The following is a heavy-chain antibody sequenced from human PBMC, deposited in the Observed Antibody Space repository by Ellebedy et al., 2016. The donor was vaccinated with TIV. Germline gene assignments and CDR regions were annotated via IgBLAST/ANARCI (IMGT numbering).Heavy chain of an antibody. CDR2: INPSSGGT. CDR1: GYTFTGNY. CDR3: ARDSFTGFSSSYSFDF. V-gene: IGHV1-2*02. Sequence: ASVKVSCKASGYTFTGNYMHWVRQAPGQGFEWMGWINPSSGGTNYAQKFQGRVTMTRDTSVSTAYMELSRLTSDDTAVYYCARDSFTGFSSSYSFDFWGQGTLVTVSS. D-gene: IGHD6-19*01. J-gene: IGHJ4*02.